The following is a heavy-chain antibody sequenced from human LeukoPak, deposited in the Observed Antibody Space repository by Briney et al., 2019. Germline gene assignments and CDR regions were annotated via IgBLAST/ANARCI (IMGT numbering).Heavy chain of an antibody. V-gene: IGHV3-7*01. J-gene: IGHJ4*02. CDR3: ARGVYQFDY. Sequence: GGSLRLSCAASGFTFSSYWMTWVRQAPGKGLEWVAYMKQDGSEIYYVDSVKGRFTISRDNANNSLYLQMNSLRAEDTALYYCARGVYQFDYWGQGTLSPSPQ. CDR2: MKQDGSEI. CDR1: GFTFSSYW. D-gene: IGHD3-16*02.